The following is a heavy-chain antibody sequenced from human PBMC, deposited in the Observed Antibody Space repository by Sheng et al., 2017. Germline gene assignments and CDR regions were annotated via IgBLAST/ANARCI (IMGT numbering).Heavy chain of an antibody. J-gene: IGHJ4*02. V-gene: IGHV3-30*04. CDR3: ARDQWTDY. CDR2: ISYDGSDK. Sequence: QVQLVESGGGVVQPGRSLRLSCAASGFTFSIYSMYWVRQAPGKGLEWVAIISYDGSDKYYPDSVKGRFTISRDNSKNTLYLQMNSLRAEDTVVYYCARDQWTDYWGQGTLVTVSS. CDR1: GFTFSIYS. D-gene: IGHD6-19*01.